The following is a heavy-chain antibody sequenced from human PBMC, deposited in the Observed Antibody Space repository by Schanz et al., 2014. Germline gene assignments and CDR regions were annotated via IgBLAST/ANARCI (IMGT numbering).Heavy chain of an antibody. D-gene: IGHD6-19*01. J-gene: IGHJ6*03. CDR2: INPNSGTT. V-gene: IGHV1-18*01. CDR3: ARLGTGMAVAGSVIDSYYYYMDV. Sequence: QVQLVQSGAELRKPGTSVKVSCKTSGYTFSNDDINWVRQAIGQGLEWMGWINPNSGTTNYALKLQGRVTMTTDTSTGTAYMELRSLRSDDTAVYYCARLGTGMAVAGSVIDSYYYYMDVWGEGTTXTVSS. CDR1: GYTFSNDD.